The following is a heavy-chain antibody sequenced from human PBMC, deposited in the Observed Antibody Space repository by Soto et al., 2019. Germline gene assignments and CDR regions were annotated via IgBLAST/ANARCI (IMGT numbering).Heavy chain of an antibody. CDR2: IRSSSSTI. CDR1: GFTFSNYG. CDR3: APSFITTVGTTA. Sequence: EVQLVESGGGLVQPGGSLRLSCEASGFTFSNYGINWVRQAPGKGLEWVSHIRSSSSTIYYGESVKCRFSISRDNAKNSLYLQMSSLRGEDTAVYYCAPSFITTVGTTAWGQGPQVTVSS. J-gene: IGHJ4*02. D-gene: IGHD1-1*01. V-gene: IGHV3-48*01.